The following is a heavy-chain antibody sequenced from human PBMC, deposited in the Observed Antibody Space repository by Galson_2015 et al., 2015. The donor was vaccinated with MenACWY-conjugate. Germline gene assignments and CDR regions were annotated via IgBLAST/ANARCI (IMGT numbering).Heavy chain of an antibody. V-gene: IGHV3-7*01. Sequence: SLRLSCAASGFTFSDYWMSWVRQAPGKGLEWVANIKQDGSEKYYVDSVKGRFTISRDNAKNTLYLQMNSLRAEDTAVYYCARVRYYDSSGYYLDFWGQGTLVTVSS. J-gene: IGHJ4*02. D-gene: IGHD3-22*01. CDR1: GFTFSDYW. CDR3: ARVRYYDSSGYYLDF. CDR2: IKQDGSEK.